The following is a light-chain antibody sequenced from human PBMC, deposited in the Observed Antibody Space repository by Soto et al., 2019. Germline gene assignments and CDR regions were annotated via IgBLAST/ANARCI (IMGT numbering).Light chain of an antibody. Sequence: EIVMTQSPATLSVSPGERATLSCRASQSVSSNLAWYQQKPGQAPSLLIYGASTRATGTPARFSGSGSGRDFTLTISGLEPEDFAVYYCQQYGSSPLISFGQGTRLEIK. CDR2: GAS. CDR3: QQYGSSPLIS. CDR1: QSVSSN. V-gene: IGKV3-15*01. J-gene: IGKJ5*01.